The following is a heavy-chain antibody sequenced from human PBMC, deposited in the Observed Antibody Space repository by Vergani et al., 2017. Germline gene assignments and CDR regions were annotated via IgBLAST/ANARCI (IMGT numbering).Heavy chain of an antibody. Sequence: VQLVQSGAEVKKPGSSVKVSCKASGGTFSSYAISWVRQAPGQGLEWMGIINPSGGSTSYAQKFQGRVTMTRDTSTSTVYMELSSLRSEDTAVYYCARVGSSWPHYFDYWGQGTLVTVSS. J-gene: IGHJ4*02. V-gene: IGHV1-46*01. D-gene: IGHD6-13*01. CDR2: INPSGGST. CDR1: GGTFSSYA. CDR3: ARVGSSWPHYFDY.